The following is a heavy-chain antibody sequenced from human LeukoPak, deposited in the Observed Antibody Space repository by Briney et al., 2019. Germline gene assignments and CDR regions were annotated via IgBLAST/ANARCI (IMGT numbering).Heavy chain of an antibody. D-gene: IGHD2-21*01. CDR1: GFTFSDYY. J-gene: IGHJ6*03. Sequence: GGSLRLSCAASGFTFSDYYMNWIRQAPGKGLEWVSYISSSGSSIYYADSVKGRFTSSRDNAKNTLYLQMNSLRAGDTAVYYCAKHLGGGDFLYYYYMDDWGKGTTVTVSS. CDR3: AKHLGGGDFLYYYYMDD. CDR2: ISSSGSSI. V-gene: IGHV3-11*01.